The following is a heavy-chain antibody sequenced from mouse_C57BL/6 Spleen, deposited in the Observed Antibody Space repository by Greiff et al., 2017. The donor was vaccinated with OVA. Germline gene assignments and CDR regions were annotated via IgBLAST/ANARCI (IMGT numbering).Heavy chain of an antibody. V-gene: IGHV1-7*01. J-gene: IGHJ2*01. CDR1: GYTFTSSC. CDR2: INPSSGFT. CDR3: ERDGVFDY. Sequence: QVQLKESGAELVKPGASVKLSCKASGYTFTSSCMHWLNQSPGQGLDWIGYINPSSGFTKYNQKFKDKATLTADKSSSTAYMQLNSLTYEDSAVYYCERDGVFDYWGQGTTLTVSS.